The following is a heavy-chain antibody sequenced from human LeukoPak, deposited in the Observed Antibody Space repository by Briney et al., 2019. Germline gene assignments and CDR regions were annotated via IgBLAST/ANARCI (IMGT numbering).Heavy chain of an antibody. J-gene: IGHJ4*02. V-gene: IGHV4-39*01. CDR3: ARRIVLLWFGELLS. CDR1: GGSISSSSYY. CDR2: IYYSGST. D-gene: IGHD3-10*01. Sequence: SETLSLTCTVSGGSISSSSYYWGWIRQPPGKGLEWIGSIYYSGSTYYNPSLKSRFTISAYTSKNQFSLKLSSVTAADTAVYYCARRIVLLWFGELLSWGQGTLVTVSS.